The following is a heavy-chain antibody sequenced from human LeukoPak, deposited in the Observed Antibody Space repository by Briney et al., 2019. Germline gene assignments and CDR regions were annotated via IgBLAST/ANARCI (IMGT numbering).Heavy chain of an antibody. Sequence: SETLSLTCTVSGGSISGYYWSWIRQPAGKGLEWIGHIYSSGSTTYNPSLKSRATMSVDTSKNQFSLKLSSVTAADTAVYYCARQGEGSSYRYFMDVCGKGTTVTVSS. D-gene: IGHD2-15*01. CDR3: ARQGEGSSYRYFMDV. CDR2: IYSSGST. J-gene: IGHJ6*03. V-gene: IGHV4-4*07. CDR1: GGSISGYY.